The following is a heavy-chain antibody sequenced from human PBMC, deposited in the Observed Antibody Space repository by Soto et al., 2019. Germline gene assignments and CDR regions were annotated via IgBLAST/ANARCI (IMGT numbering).Heavy chain of an antibody. CDR1: GYTFTSYA. Sequence: ASVTVSCKASGYTFTSYAMHWVRQAPGQRLEWMGWINAGNGNTKYSQKFQGRVTITRDTSASTAYMELSSLRSEDTAVYYCARDRYDFWSGYSGFGPSYYYYYMDVWGKGTTVTVS. CDR2: INAGNGNT. CDR3: ARDRYDFWSGYSGFGPSYYYYYMDV. V-gene: IGHV1-3*01. D-gene: IGHD3-3*01. J-gene: IGHJ6*03.